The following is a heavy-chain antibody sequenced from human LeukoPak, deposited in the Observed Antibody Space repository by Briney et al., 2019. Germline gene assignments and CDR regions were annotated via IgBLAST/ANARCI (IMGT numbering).Heavy chain of an antibody. CDR2: INGDGGST. J-gene: IGHJ4*02. Sequence: PGGSLRLSCAASGFTFSSYWMHWVRQAPGKGLVWVSRINGDGGSTSYADSLKGRFTISRDNAKNTLYLQMNSLRAEDTAVYYCVRIRYDSSGRYFDNWGQGTLVTVSS. D-gene: IGHD3-22*01. CDR3: VRIRYDSSGRYFDN. CDR1: GFTFSSYW. V-gene: IGHV3-74*01.